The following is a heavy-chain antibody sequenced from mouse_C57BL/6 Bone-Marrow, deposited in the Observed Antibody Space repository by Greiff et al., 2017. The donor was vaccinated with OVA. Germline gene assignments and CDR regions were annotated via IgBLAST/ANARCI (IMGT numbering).Heavy chain of an antibody. J-gene: IGHJ2*01. V-gene: IGHV1-15*01. CDR2: IDPETGGT. CDR1: GYTFTDYE. D-gene: IGHD2-3*01. CDR3: TRSDGYFFYFDY. Sequence: QVQLKESGAELVRPGASVTLSCKASGYTFTDYEMHWVKQTPVHGLEWIGAIDPETGGTAYNQKFKGKAILTADKSSSTAYMELRSLTSEDSAVYYCTRSDGYFFYFDYWGQGTTLTVSS.